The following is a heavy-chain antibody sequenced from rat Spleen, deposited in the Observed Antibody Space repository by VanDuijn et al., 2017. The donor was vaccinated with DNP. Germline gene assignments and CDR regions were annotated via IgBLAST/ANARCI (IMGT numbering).Heavy chain of an antibody. D-gene: IGHD1-11*01. CDR2: ISASGGST. CDR3: TTDFERGY. CDR1: GFTFSFYG. Sequence: EVQLVESGGGLVQPGRSLKFPCAASGFTFSFYGMAWVRQAPKKGLEWVASISASGGSTSYRDSVKGRFTISRNNAKNTLYLQMDSLRSEDTATYYCTTDFERGYWGQGVMVTVSS. V-gene: IGHV5-27*01. J-gene: IGHJ2*01.